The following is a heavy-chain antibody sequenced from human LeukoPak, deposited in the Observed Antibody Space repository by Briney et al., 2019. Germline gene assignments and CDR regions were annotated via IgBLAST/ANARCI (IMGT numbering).Heavy chain of an antibody. CDR3: ASLTSNGYYYYGMDV. CDR2: IYYSGST. D-gene: IGHD3-16*01. CDR1: GGSISSYY. Sequence: SETLSLTCTVSGGSISSYYWSWIRQPPGKGLEWTGYIYYSGSTNYNPSLKSRVTISVDTSKNQFSLKLSSVTAADTAVYYCASLTSNGYYYYGMDVWGQGTTVTVSS. V-gene: IGHV4-59*01. J-gene: IGHJ6*02.